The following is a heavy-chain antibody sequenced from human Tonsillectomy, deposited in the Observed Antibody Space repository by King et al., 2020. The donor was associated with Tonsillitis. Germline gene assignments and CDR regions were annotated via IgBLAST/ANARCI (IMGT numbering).Heavy chain of an antibody. Sequence: LQLVQSGAEVKKPGESLKISCKGSGYSFTSYWIAWVRQMPGKGLEWMGIIYPGDSNTRYSPSFQGQVTISADKSINTAYLQWSSLKASDTAIYYCARGGVEWLLPRVWFDPWGQGTLVTVSS. J-gene: IGHJ5*02. CDR1: GYSFTSYW. CDR3: ARGGVEWLLPRVWFDP. CDR2: IYPGDSNT. V-gene: IGHV5-51*01. D-gene: IGHD6-19*01.